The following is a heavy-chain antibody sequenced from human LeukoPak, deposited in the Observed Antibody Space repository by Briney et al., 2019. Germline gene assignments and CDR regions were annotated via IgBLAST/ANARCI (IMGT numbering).Heavy chain of an antibody. Sequence: GGSLRLSCAASGFTVSSNYMSWVRQAPGKGLEWVSVIYSGGSTYYADSVKGRFTISRDNSKNTLYLQMNSLRVDDTAVYYCASHELGSSWYYFDYWGQGTLVTVSS. CDR3: ASHELGSSWYYFDY. D-gene: IGHD6-13*01. CDR1: GFTVSSNY. CDR2: IYSGGST. J-gene: IGHJ4*02. V-gene: IGHV3-53*01.